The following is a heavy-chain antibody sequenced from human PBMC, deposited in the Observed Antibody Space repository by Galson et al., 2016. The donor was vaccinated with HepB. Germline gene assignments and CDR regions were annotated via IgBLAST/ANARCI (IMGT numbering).Heavy chain of an antibody. Sequence: SLRLSCAASGFTFSDFYMTWIRQAPGKGLEWVSYISSTGNSMYYADSVKGRFTISRDNAKNSLSLEVNSLGAEDTAVYYCARSGYYKKGWFDPWGQGTLVIVSS. D-gene: IGHD3-9*01. CDR2: ISSTGNSM. CDR1: GFTFSDFY. CDR3: ARSGYYKKGWFDP. V-gene: IGHV3-11*04. J-gene: IGHJ5*02.